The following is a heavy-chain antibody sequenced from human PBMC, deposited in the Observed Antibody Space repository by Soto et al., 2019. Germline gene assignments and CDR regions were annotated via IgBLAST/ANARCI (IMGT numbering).Heavy chain of an antibody. Sequence: SGPTLVNPTQTLTLTCTFSGFSLSTGGVGVGWIRQPPGKALEWLALIYWDDDKRYSPSLKSRLTITKDTSKNQVVLTMTNMDPVDTATYYCAHTSTITIFGVVIITGGSYFDYWGQGTLVTVSS. V-gene: IGHV2-5*02. CDR2: IYWDDDK. CDR1: GFSLSTGGVG. D-gene: IGHD3-3*01. CDR3: AHTSTITIFGVVIITGGSYFDY. J-gene: IGHJ4*02.